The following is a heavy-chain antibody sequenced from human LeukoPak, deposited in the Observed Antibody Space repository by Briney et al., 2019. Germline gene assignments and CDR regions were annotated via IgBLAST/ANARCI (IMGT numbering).Heavy chain of an antibody. V-gene: IGHV1-69*04. CDR2: IIPILGIA. D-gene: IGHD3-22*01. CDR1: GYTFTSYG. CDR3: ARACKTYYYDRSGYYP. J-gene: IGHJ5*02. Sequence: GASVKVSCKASGYTFTSYGISWVRQAPGQGLEWMGRIIPILGIANYAQKFQGRVTITADESTSTAYMELSSLRSEDTAVYYLARACKTYYYDRSGYYPWGQGTLVTGSS.